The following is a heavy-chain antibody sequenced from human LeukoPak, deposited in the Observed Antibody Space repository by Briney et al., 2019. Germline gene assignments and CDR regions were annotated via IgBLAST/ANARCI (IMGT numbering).Heavy chain of an antibody. CDR2: IYYSGST. D-gene: IGHD2-15*01. CDR3: ASQSGYCSGGSCYVRPFDY. Sequence: SETLSLTCTVSGGSISSGDYYWSWIRQPPGKGLEWIGYIYYSGSTYYNPSLKSRVTISVDTSKNQFPLKLSSVTAADTAVYYCASQSGYCSGGSCYVRPFDYWGQGTLVTVSS. V-gene: IGHV4-30-4*01. J-gene: IGHJ4*02. CDR1: GGSISSGDYY.